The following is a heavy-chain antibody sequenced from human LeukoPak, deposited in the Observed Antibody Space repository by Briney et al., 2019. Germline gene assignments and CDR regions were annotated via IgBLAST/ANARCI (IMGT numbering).Heavy chain of an antibody. D-gene: IGHD3-10*01. CDR3: ARATASGSGRAYDH. Sequence: SETLSLTCAVYGESMIGHYWTWIRQPPGKRLEWIGEIHHSGGTNSNPSLKNRLTMSIDMSKNQFSLKLKSVAAADTAVYYCARATASGSGRAYDHWAQGNLVPVSS. CDR1: GESMIGHY. CDR2: IHHSGGT. V-gene: IGHV4-34*01. J-gene: IGHJ4*02.